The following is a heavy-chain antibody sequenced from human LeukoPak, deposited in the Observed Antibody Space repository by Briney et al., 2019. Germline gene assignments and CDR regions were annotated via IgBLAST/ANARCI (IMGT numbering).Heavy chain of an antibody. D-gene: IGHD1-1*01. CDR2: INVGGSIT. J-gene: IGHJ4*02. CDR1: GFTFSSYE. V-gene: IGHV3-48*03. CDR3: AKDSGTCCHYFDY. Sequence: GGSLRLSCAASGFTFSSYEINWFRQAPGKGLEWVAFINVGGSITYYADSVKGRFTISRDNAKNSLYLQMNSLRAEDTAIYYCAKDSGTCCHYFDYWGQGTLVTVSS.